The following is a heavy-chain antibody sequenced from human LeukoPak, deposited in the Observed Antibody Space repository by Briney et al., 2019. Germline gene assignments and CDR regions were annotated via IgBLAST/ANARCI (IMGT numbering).Heavy chain of an antibody. J-gene: IGHJ6*02. CDR2: IRSKANNYAT. Sequence: GGSLRLSCAASGFTFSGSTMHWVRQASGKGLEWVGRIRSKANNYATAYATSVKGRFTLSRDDSKNTAYLQMNSLKTEDTAVYYCTTDLWELLYYYGMDVWGQGTTVTVSS. D-gene: IGHD1-26*01. CDR3: TTDLWELLYYYGMDV. V-gene: IGHV3-73*01. CDR1: GFTFSGST.